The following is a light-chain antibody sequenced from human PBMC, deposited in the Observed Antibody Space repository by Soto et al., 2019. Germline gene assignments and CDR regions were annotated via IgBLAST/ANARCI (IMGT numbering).Light chain of an antibody. V-gene: IGKV3-11*01. CDR3: QQRSSWPPALS. CDR1: QSVRSF. Sequence: FTQSPAPLSLSPGERATLYCRAIQSVRSFLAWYQQKPGQAPRLLIYDASNRATGVPGRFSGSGSGTDFTLTISSLEPEDFAVYYCQQRSSWPPALSFGGGTKVDI. CDR2: DAS. J-gene: IGKJ4*01.